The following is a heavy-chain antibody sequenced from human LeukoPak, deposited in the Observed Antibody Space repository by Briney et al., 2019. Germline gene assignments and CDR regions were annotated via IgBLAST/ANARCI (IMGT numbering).Heavy chain of an antibody. Sequence: ASVKVSCTASGYTFTGYYMHWVRQAPGQGLEWMGWINPNSGGTNYAQKFQGWVTMTRDTSISTAYMELSRLRSDDTAVYYCARGHYGDYRPGFGYWGQGTLVTVSS. V-gene: IGHV1-2*04. CDR3: ARGHYGDYRPGFGY. CDR1: GYTFTGYY. CDR2: INPNSGGT. D-gene: IGHD4-17*01. J-gene: IGHJ4*02.